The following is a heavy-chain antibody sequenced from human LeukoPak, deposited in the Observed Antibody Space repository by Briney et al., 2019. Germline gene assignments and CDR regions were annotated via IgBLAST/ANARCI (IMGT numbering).Heavy chain of an antibody. CDR3: ARDVGYGDFEYFDY. D-gene: IGHD4-17*01. CDR1: GFTFSSYG. Sequence: GGSLRLSCAASGFTFSSYGMHWVRQAPGKGLEWVAFIRYDGSNKYYADSVKGRFTISRDNSKNTLYLQMNSLRAEDTAVYYCARDVGYGDFEYFDYWGQGTLVTVSS. CDR2: IRYDGSNK. V-gene: IGHV3-30*02. J-gene: IGHJ4*02.